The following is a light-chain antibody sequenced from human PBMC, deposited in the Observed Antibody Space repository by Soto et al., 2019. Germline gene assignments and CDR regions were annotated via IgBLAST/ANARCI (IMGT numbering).Light chain of an antibody. CDR3: AAWNASLSACV. CDR1: DSNIGSNS. J-gene: IGLJ1*01. Sequence: QLVLTQPPSASGTAGQVVTISCSGGDSNIGSNSVYWYQHLHRMAPKLLIYYSNPRPSGVPDRFSGSRSVTSASLAIVGLRSEDEAIYDCAAWNASLSACVFGNGTKLTVL. CDR2: YSN. V-gene: IGLV1-47*02.